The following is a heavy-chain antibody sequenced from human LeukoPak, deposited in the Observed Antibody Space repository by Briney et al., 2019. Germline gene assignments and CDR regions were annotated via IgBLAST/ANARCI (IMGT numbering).Heavy chain of an antibody. D-gene: IGHD3-22*01. CDR3: ARHVGSSAYSPLDY. Sequence: SETLSLTCTVSGGSLNTGSYFWGWIRQPPGKGLEWIGSIFYSGSTFYTPSLKSRVTISVDTSKNQFSLKLGSVTAADTAVYYCARHVGSSAYSPLDYWGQGTLVTVSS. V-gene: IGHV4-39*01. J-gene: IGHJ4*02. CDR1: GGSLNTGSYF. CDR2: IFYSGST.